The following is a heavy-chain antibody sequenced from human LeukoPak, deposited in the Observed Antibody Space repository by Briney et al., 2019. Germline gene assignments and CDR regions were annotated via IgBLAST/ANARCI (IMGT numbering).Heavy chain of an antibody. J-gene: IGHJ4*02. D-gene: IGHD2-8*01. CDR2: IYTSGST. CDR3: ARHKDIVLMVFDY. V-gene: IGHV4-4*09. Sequence: SETLSLTCTVSGGSISSYYWGWIRQPPGKGLEWIGYIYTSGSTNYNPSLKSRVTISVDTSKNQFSLKLSSVTAADTAVYYCARHKDIVLMVFDYWGQGTLVTVSS. CDR1: GGSISSYY.